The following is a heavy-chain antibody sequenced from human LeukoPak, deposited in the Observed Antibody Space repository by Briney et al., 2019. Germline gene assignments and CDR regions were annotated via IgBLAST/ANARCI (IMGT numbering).Heavy chain of an antibody. J-gene: IGHJ4*02. V-gene: IGHV4-39*01. CDR3: ARQLDLGYSSSSEFDY. D-gene: IGHD6-6*01. Sequence: PSETLSLTCTVSGGSISSSSYYWGWTRQPPGKGLGWIGCIYYSGSTYYNPSLKSRVTISVDTSKNQFSLKLSSVTAADTAVYYCARQLDLGYSSSSEFDYWGQGTLVTVSS. CDR1: GGSISSSSYY. CDR2: IYYSGST.